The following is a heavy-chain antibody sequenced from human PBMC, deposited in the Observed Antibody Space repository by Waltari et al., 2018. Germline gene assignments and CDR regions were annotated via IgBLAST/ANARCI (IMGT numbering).Heavy chain of an antibody. J-gene: IGHJ4*02. CDR3: AKEGQYYYDSSGYIPGDY. CDR2: ISSSSSTI. D-gene: IGHD3-22*01. CDR1: GFTFSSYS. Sequence: EVQLVESGGGLVQPGGSLRLSCAASGFTFSSYSMTWFRQPPGKGLEWVSYISSSSSTIYYADSVKGRFTISRDNAKNTLYLQMNSLRAEDTAVYYCAKEGQYYYDSSGYIPGDYWGQGTLVTVSS. V-gene: IGHV3-48*04.